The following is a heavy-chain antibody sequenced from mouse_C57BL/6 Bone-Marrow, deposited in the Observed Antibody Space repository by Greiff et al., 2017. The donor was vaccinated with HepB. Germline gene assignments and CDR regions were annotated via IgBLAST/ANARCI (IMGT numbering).Heavy chain of an antibody. CDR2: ISYSGST. CDR3: ARSTVVAFYAMDY. V-gene: IGHV3-8*01. J-gene: IGHJ4*01. CDR1: GYSITSDY. Sequence: EVKLMESGPGLAKPSQTLSLTCSVTGYSITSDYWNWIRKFPGNKLEYMGYISYSGSTYYNTSLKSRISITRDTSKNQYYLQLNSVTTEDTATYYCARSTVVAFYAMDYWGQGTSVTVSS. D-gene: IGHD1-1*01.